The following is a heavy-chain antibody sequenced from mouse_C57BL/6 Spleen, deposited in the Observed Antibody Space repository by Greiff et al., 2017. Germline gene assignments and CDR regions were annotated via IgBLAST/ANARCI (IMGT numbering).Heavy chain of an antibody. Sequence: QVQLQQSGAELMKPGASVKLSCKATGYTFTGYWIEWVKQRPGHGLEWIGEILPGSGSTNYNEKFKGKATFTADTSSNTAYMHLSSLTTEDSAIYYCAREEDYGSSGFAYWGQGTLVTVSA. CDR1: GYTFTGYW. D-gene: IGHD1-1*01. CDR3: AREEDYGSSGFAY. J-gene: IGHJ3*01. CDR2: ILPGSGST. V-gene: IGHV1-9*01.